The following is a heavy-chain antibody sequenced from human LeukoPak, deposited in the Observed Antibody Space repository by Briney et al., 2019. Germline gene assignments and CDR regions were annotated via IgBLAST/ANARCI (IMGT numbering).Heavy chain of an antibody. CDR1: GFTFSYYG. CDR2: IRYDGSDK. J-gene: IGHJ3*02. V-gene: IGHV3-30*02. Sequence: GGSLILSCAASGFTFSYYGMHWARQAPGKGLEWVAFIRYDGSDKYYADSVKGRFTISRDNSKNMLYLQMNSLRAEDTAVYYCARDRGLYGTLPDDAFDIWGQGTMVTVSS. D-gene: IGHD1-14*01. CDR3: ARDRGLYGTLPDDAFDI.